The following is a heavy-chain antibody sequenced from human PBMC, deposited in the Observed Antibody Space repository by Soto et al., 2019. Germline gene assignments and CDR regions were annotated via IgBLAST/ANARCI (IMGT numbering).Heavy chain of an antibody. V-gene: IGHV5-51*01. Sequence: EVQLAQSGPEVKKPGESLKISCQGSGYSFTSHWIGWVRQRTGKGLEWMGIIYPGDSDTKYSPSFQGQVTISADKSTSTVHLEWSSLKASDTAIYFCARHEAATCDDGGCYSGAFDIWGQGTLVTVSP. J-gene: IGHJ3*02. D-gene: IGHD2-15*01. CDR1: GYSFTSHW. CDR3: ARHEAATCDDGGCYSGAFDI. CDR2: IYPGDSDT.